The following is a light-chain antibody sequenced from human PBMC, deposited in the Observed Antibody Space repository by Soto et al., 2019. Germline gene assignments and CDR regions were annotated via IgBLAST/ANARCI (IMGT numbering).Light chain of an antibody. J-gene: IGLJ2*01. CDR2: DVN. Sequence: QSVLTQPASVSGSPGQSITISCTGTSSDVGRYNYVSWYQHHPGKAPKLMIYDVNNRPSGVSNRFSGSKSGNTASQTISGLQAEDEADYYCSSYTSTNTVVFGGGTKLTVL. V-gene: IGLV2-14*03. CDR1: SSDVGRYNY. CDR3: SSYTSTNTVV.